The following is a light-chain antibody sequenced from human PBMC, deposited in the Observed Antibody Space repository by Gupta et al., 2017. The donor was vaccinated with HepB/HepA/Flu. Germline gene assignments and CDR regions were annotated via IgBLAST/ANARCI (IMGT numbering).Light chain of an antibody. J-gene: IGLJ3*02. CDR2: DVS. CDR1: SSDVGGYNY. V-gene: IGLV2-11*01. Sequence: QAALTQPRPVSGSPGQSVTISCTGTSSDVGGYNYVAWYQQHPVKTAKLMIYDVSKWPGGVPDRFSGSKSGNTASLTISVRQAEEEADYYGCSDAGSSTWVFGGGTKLTVL. CDR3: CSDAGSSTWV.